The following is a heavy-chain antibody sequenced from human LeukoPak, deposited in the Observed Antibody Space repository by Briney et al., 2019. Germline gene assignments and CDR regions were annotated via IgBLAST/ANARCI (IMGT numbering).Heavy chain of an antibody. D-gene: IGHD1-26*01. CDR2: ISSSSSYI. Sequence: PGGSLRLSCAASGFTFSSYSMNWVRQAPGKGLEWVSSISSSSSYIYYADSVKGRFTISRDNAKNSLYLQMNSLRAEDTAVYYCARGGSGSYLPDLEYYFDYWGQGTLVTVSS. J-gene: IGHJ4*02. CDR1: GFTFSSYS. V-gene: IGHV3-21*01. CDR3: ARGGSGSYLPDLEYYFDY.